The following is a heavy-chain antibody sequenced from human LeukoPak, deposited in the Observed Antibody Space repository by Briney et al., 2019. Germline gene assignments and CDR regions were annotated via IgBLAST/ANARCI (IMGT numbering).Heavy chain of an antibody. D-gene: IGHD6-13*01. CDR1: GYTFTSYG. CDR2: ISADNGNT. V-gene: IGHV1-18*01. J-gene: IGHJ4*02. CDR3: ARLPGYGSGWYLFPTAG. Sequence: ASVKVSCKASGYTFTSYGINWVRQAPGEGLEWMGGISADNGNTNYAQKFQGRVTMTTDTSTSTAYMELRSLRSDDTAVYYCARLPGYGSGWYLFPTAGWGQGPRVTVSS.